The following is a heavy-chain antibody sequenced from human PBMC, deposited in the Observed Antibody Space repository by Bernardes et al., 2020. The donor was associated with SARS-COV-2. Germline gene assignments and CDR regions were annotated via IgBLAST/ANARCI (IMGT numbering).Heavy chain of an antibody. V-gene: IGHV1-2*04. D-gene: IGHD6-6*01. J-gene: IGHJ6*02. CDR3: ARAGSSLTYYYYGMDG. CDR1: GYTFTGYY. CDR2: INPNSGGT. Sequence: ASVKVSCKASGYTFTGYYIHWVRQAPGQGLEWMGWINPNSGGTNYAQKFQGWVTMTRDTSISTAYMELSRLRSDDTAVYYCARAGSSLTYYYYGMDGWSQGTTVTVSS.